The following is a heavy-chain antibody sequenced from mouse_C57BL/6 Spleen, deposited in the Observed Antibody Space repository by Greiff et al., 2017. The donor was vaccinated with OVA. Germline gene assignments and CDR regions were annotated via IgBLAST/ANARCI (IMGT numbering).Heavy chain of an antibody. Sequence: VKLMESGAELVKPGASVKMSCKASGYTFTTYPIEWMKQNHGKSLEWIGNFHPYNDDTKYNEKFKGKATLTVEKSSSTVYLELSRLTSDDSAVYYCARSNYEVYAMDDWGQGTSVTVSS. CDR3: ARSNYEVYAMDD. CDR2: FHPYNDDT. V-gene: IGHV1-47*01. D-gene: IGHD2-5*01. J-gene: IGHJ4*01. CDR1: GYTFTTYP.